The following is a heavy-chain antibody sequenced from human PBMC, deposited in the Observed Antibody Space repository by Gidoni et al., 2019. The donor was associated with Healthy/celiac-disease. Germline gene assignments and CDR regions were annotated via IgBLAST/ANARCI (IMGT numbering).Heavy chain of an antibody. CDR1: GFTFSSYA. Sequence: EVQLLESGGGLVQPGGSLRLSCAASGFTFSSYAMSWVRQAPGKGLEWVSAISGSGGSTYYADSVKGRFTISRDNSKNTLYLQMNSLRAEDTAVYYCARISGPPSPRGIAAAGTAYFDYWGQGTLVTVSS. J-gene: IGHJ4*02. V-gene: IGHV3-23*01. CDR3: ARISGPPSPRGIAAAGTAYFDY. D-gene: IGHD6-13*01. CDR2: ISGSGGST.